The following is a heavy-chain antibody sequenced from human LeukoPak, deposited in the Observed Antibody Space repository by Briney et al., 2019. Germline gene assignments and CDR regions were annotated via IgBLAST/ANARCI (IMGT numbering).Heavy chain of an antibody. Sequence: ASVKVSCKASGYTFTSYGISWVRQAPGQGLEWMGWISAYNGNTNYAQKLQGRVTMTTDTSTSTAYMELRSLRSDDTAVYYCARDRYDSGGYIARNYYYYGMDVWGQGTTVTVSS. D-gene: IGHD3-22*01. J-gene: IGHJ6*02. CDR2: ISAYNGNT. V-gene: IGHV1-18*01. CDR3: ARDRYDSGGYIARNYYYYGMDV. CDR1: GYTFTSYG.